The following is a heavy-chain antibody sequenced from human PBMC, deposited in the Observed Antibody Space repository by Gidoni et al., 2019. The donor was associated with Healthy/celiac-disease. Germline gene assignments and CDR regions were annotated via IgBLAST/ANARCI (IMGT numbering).Heavy chain of an antibody. CDR3: ARASGGDCCDFDY. D-gene: IGHD2-21*02. Sequence: QLQLQASGPGLVKPSETLSLTCTVSGGSISSSSYYWGWIRQPPGKGLEWIGSIYYSGSTYYNPSLKSRVTISVDTSKNQFSLKLSSVTAADTAVYYCARASGGDCCDFDYWGQGTLVTVSS. J-gene: IGHJ4*02. CDR2: IYYSGST. CDR1: GGSISSSSYY. V-gene: IGHV4-39*07.